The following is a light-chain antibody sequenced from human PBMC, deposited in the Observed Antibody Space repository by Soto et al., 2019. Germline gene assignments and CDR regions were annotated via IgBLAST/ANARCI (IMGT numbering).Light chain of an antibody. CDR1: QSVSNNY. Sequence: IVFIQSSGALRVWPGGRSGRSSKASQSVSNNYLAWYQQKPGQAPRLLIYGASSRATGVPDRFSASGSGTEFTLAMSRLEPEYFAVYYCEEYGRSPFTFGPGTKVDIK. CDR2: GAS. CDR3: EEYGRSPFT. V-gene: IGKV3-20*01. J-gene: IGKJ3*01.